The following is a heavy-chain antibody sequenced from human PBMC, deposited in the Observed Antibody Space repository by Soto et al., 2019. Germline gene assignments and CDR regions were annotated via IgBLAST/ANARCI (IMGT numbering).Heavy chain of an antibody. V-gene: IGHV1-69*06. CDR1: GGTFSSYA. CDR3: AREYSSSSGYYYGMDV. Sequence: SVKVSCKASGGTFSSYAISWVRQAPGQGLEWMGGIIPIFGTANYAQKFQGRVTITADKSTSTAYMELSSLRFEDTAVYYCAREYSSSSGYYYGMDVWGQGTTVTVS. J-gene: IGHJ6*02. CDR2: IIPIFGTA. D-gene: IGHD6-6*01.